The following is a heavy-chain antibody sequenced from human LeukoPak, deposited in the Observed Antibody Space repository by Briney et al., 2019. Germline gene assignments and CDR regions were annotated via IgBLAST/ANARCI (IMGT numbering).Heavy chain of an antibody. CDR3: ARADSWQRSQNEAFDI. CDR1: GFTFSSYS. D-gene: IGHD4-11*01. Sequence: PGGSLRLSCAASGFTFSSYSMNWVRQAPGKGLEWVSYISSSSSTIYYADSVKGRFTISRDNAKNSLYLKMNSLRAEDTAVYYCARADSWQRSQNEAFDIWGQGTMVTVSS. J-gene: IGHJ3*02. CDR2: ISSSSSTI. V-gene: IGHV3-48*01.